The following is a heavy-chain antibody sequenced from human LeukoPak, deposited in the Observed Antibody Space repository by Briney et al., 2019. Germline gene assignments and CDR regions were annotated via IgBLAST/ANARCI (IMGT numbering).Heavy chain of an antibody. J-gene: IGHJ4*02. V-gene: IGHV1-69*13. CDR1: GGTFSSYA. CDR2: IIPIFGTA. CDR3: ARDPTTAKPLPFDY. Sequence: ASVKVSCKASGGTFSSYAISWVRQAPGQGLEWMGGIIPIFGTANYAQKFQGRVTITADESTSTAYMELSSLRSEDTAVYYCARDPTTAKPLPFDYWGQGTLVTVSS. D-gene: IGHD4-11*01.